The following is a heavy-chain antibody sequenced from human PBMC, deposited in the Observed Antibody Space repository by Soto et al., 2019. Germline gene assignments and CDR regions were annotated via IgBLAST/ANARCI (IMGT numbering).Heavy chain of an antibody. V-gene: IGHV3-23*01. CDR3: AKGGRSYYYYYMDV. J-gene: IGHJ6*03. D-gene: IGHD6-6*01. Sequence: GGSLRLSCAASGFTFSSYAMSWVRQAPGKGLEWVSAISGSGGSTYYADSVKGRFTISRDNSKNTLYLRMNSLRAEDTAVYYCAKGGRSYYYYYMDVWGKGTTVTVSS. CDR1: GFTFSSYA. CDR2: ISGSGGST.